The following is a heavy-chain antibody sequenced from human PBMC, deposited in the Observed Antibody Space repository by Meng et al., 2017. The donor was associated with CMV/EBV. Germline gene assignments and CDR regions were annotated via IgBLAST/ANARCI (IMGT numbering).Heavy chain of an antibody. V-gene: IGHV3-23*01. CDR2: ISCSGGST. D-gene: IGHD3-22*01. Sequence: SFALRWVRQAPGKGLEWVSAISCSGGSTYYADSVKGRFTISRDNSKNTLYLQMNSLRAEDTAVYYCAKDLGTYYYDSSGPPGGFDYWGQGTLVTVSS. J-gene: IGHJ4*02. CDR3: AKDLGTYYYDSSGPPGGFDY. CDR1: SFA.